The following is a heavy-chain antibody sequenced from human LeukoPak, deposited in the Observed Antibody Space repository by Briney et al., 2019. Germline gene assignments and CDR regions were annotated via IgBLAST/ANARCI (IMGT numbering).Heavy chain of an antibody. D-gene: IGHD3-22*01. V-gene: IGHV3-23*01. CDR1: GFSFSDYA. CDR3: AKERVAYYDSSGRCFDY. Sequence: TGGSLRLSCVASGFSFSDYAMSWVRQAPGKGLEWVSAISGGDIAYYADSVKGRFAISRDNSKNTLYLQMSSLRAEDTAVYYCAKERVAYYDSSGRCFDYWGQGTLVTVSS. J-gene: IGHJ4*02. CDR2: ISGGDIA.